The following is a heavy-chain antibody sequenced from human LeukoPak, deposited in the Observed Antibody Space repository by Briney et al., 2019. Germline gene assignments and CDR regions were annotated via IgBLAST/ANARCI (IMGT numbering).Heavy chain of an antibody. CDR2: ISSSGSTI. CDR1: GFTFSSYE. D-gene: IGHD3-22*01. J-gene: IGHJ4*02. CDR3: AKAKYDSSGYYFDY. Sequence: GGSLRLSCAASGFTFSSYEMNWVRQAPGKGLEWVSYISSSGSTIYYADSVKGRFTISRDNAKNSLYLQMNSLRAEDTAVYYCAKAKYDSSGYYFDYWGQGTLVTVSS. V-gene: IGHV3-48*03.